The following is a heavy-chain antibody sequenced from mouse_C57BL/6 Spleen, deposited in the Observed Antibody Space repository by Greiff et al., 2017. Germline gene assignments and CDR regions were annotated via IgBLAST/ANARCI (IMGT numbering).Heavy chain of an antibody. V-gene: IGHV1-55*01. D-gene: IGHD2-3*01. CDR3: ARSDGYYDY. J-gene: IGHJ2*01. Sequence: QVQLQQPGAELVKPGASVKMSCKASGYTFTSYWITWVKQRPGQGLEWIGEMSPGSGSTNYNEKFKSKSTLTVDTSSRTAYMQLSSLTSEDSAVYYGARSDGYYDYWGQGTTLTVSS. CDR1: GYTFTSYW. CDR2: MSPGSGST.